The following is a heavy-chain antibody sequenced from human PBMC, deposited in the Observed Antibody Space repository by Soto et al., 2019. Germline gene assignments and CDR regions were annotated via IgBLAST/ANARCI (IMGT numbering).Heavy chain of an antibody. V-gene: IGHV6-1*01. D-gene: IGHD2-21*02. Sequence: PSQALPLTCAISGDSVSSNSAAWYWIRQSTSRGLEWLGRTYYRSKWYNDYAVSVKSRITINPDTSKNQFSLQLNSVTPEDTAVYYCARDRQVTQNYYYYMDVWGKGTTVTVSS. CDR3: ARDRQVTQNYYYYMDV. CDR1: GDSVSSNSAA. CDR2: TYYRSKWYN. J-gene: IGHJ6*03.